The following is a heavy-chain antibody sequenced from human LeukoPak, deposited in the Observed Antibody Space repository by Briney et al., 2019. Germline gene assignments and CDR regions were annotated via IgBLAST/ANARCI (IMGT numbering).Heavy chain of an antibody. CDR3: ARIYDYVWGSSYYYYMDV. J-gene: IGHJ6*03. V-gene: IGHV1-2*02. CDR1: GYTFTGYY. D-gene: IGHD3-16*01. Sequence: ASVKVSCKASGYTFTGYYMHWVRQAPGQGLEWMGWINPNSGGTNYAQKFQGRVTMTRDTSISTAYMELSRLRSDDTAVYYCARIYDYVWGSSYYYYMDVWGKGTTVTISS. CDR2: INPNSGGT.